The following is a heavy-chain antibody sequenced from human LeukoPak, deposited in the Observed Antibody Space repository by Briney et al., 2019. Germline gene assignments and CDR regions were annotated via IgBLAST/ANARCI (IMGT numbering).Heavy chain of an antibody. Sequence: PSETLSLTCSVSGGSISCSDYYWGWIRQPPGKGLEWIGNVYYEGSTYYKSSLKSRVTISVETSKNQFSLKMPSVTAADTAVYYCGRQKGMPEYSNFWGQGILVTVSS. CDR2: VYYEGST. D-gene: IGHD4-11*01. J-gene: IGHJ4*02. V-gene: IGHV4-39*01. CDR1: GGSISCSDYY. CDR3: GRQKGMPEYSNF.